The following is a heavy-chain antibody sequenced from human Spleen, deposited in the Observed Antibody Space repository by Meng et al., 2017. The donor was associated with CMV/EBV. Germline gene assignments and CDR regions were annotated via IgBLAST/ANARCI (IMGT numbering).Heavy chain of an antibody. CDR2: VDLSVNT. J-gene: IGHJ4*02. Sequence: CTVSGGSVTSGGYYWSWIRQHPGKGLEWIGYVDLSVNTYYSPSLRSRVTISVDTSNNQFSLKLTSVTAADTAVYFCARAPPSAPFDYWGQGALVTVSS. CDR1: GGSVTSGGYY. V-gene: IGHV4-31*03. CDR3: ARAPPSAPFDY.